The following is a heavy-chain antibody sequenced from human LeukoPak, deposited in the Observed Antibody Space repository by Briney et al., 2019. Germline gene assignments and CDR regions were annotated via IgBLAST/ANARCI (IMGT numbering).Heavy chain of an antibody. J-gene: IGHJ4*02. D-gene: IGHD3-9*01. CDR3: ARGDHYDVLTGFQTPSHLSDY. Sequence: ASVKVSCKASGYTFTGYYVHWVRQAPGQGLEWMGWINPNSGGTNYAQKFQGRVTMTRDTSISTAYMELSRLRSDDAAVYYCARGDHYDVLTGFQTPSHLSDYWGQGTLVTVSS. V-gene: IGHV1-2*02. CDR1: GYTFTGYY. CDR2: INPNSGGT.